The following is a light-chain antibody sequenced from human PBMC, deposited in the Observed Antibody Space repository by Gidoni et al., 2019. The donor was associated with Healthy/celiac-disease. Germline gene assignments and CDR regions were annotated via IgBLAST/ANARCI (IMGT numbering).Light chain of an antibody. CDR1: SSDVGGYNY. J-gene: IGLJ3*02. CDR2: EVS. CDR3: SSYTSSSTRV. V-gene: IGLV2-14*01. Sequence: QSALTQPAPVSASPAQSITISCTGTSSDVGGYNYVSWYQQHPGKAPKLMIYEVSNRPSGVSNRFSGSKSGNTASLTISGLQAEDEADYYCSSYTSSSTRVLGGGTKLTVL.